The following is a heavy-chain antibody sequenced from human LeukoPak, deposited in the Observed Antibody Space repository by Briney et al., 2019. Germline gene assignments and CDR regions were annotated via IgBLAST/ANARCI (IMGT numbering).Heavy chain of an antibody. Sequence: HPGGSLRLSCAASGFTFSSYWMSWVRQAPGKGLEWVANIKQDGSEKYYVDSVKGRFTISRDNAKNSLYLQMNSLRAEDTAVYYCARGQRSVAGNFDYWGQGTLVTVSS. J-gene: IGHJ4*02. D-gene: IGHD6-19*01. CDR1: GFTFSSYW. CDR3: ARGQRSVAGNFDY. V-gene: IGHV3-7*01. CDR2: IKQDGSEK.